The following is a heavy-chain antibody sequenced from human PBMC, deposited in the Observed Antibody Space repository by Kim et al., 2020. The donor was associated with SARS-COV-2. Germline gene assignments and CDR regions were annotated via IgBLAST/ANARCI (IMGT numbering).Heavy chain of an antibody. Sequence: PGSVKGRFTISRENAKNSLYLQMNSLRAGDTAVYYCARGYSGSYFSYFDYWGQGTLVTVSS. J-gene: IGHJ4*02. CDR3: ARGYSGSYFSYFDY. D-gene: IGHD1-26*01. V-gene: IGHV3-13*01.